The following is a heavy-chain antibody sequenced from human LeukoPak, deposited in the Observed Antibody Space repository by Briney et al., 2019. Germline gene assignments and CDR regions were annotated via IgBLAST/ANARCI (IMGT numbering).Heavy chain of an antibody. CDR2: ITKYDGRV. J-gene: IGHJ4*02. Sequence: GGSLRLSCAASGFTFSTFAMSWVRQAPGKGLEWLSSITKYDGRVYYADSVRGRFTISRDSPQNELYLQMNSLRADDSAIYYCAKVHSADGWPTFEYWGRGTLVTVSS. V-gene: IGHV3-23*01. CDR1: GFTFSTFA. CDR3: AKVHSADGWPTFEY. D-gene: IGHD5-24*01.